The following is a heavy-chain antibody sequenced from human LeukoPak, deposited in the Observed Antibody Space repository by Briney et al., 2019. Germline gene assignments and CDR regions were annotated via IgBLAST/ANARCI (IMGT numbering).Heavy chain of an antibody. CDR3: ARQTTVATDS. J-gene: IGHJ4*02. CDR2: IYYDATNK. V-gene: IGHV3-33*01. Sequence: GGSLRLSCVASGFSFSNYGMHWVRQAPGKGLEWVALIYYDATNKYYIDSVKGRFTISRDNSKNTLYLQMSSLRVEDNAVYYCARQTTVATDSWGQGTLVTVSS. CDR1: GFSFSNYG. D-gene: IGHD4-23*01.